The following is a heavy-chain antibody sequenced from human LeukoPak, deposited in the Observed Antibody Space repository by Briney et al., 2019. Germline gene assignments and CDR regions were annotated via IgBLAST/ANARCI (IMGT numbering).Heavy chain of an antibody. V-gene: IGHV1-18*01. CDR2: ISAYNGNT. D-gene: IGHD3-3*01. Sequence: ASVKVSCKASGYTFTSYGISWVRQAPGQGLEWMGWISAYNGNTNYAQKLQGRVTMTTDTSTGTAYMELRSLRSDDTAVYYCARDSLTPNYDFWSGYYTNYYYGMDVWGQGTTVTVSS. J-gene: IGHJ6*02. CDR1: GYTFTSYG. CDR3: ARDSLTPNYDFWSGYYTNYYYGMDV.